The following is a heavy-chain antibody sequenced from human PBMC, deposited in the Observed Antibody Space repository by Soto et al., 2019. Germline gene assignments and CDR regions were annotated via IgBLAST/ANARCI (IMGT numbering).Heavy chain of an antibody. J-gene: IGHJ6*02. CDR1: GESFSDYY. CDR2: INHSGST. Sequence: SETLSLTCAVYGESFSDYYWNWVRQPPGRGLEWIGEINHSGSTNYKSSLKSRVTISVDTSKNQFSLKLNSVTAADTAVYYCARRRLSGFWSGRNSYYYHGMDVWGQGTTVTVSS. V-gene: IGHV4-34*01. CDR3: ARRRLSGFWSGRNSYYYHGMDV. D-gene: IGHD3-3*01.